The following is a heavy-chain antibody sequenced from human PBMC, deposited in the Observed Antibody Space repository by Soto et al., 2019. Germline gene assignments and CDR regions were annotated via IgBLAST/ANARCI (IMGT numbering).Heavy chain of an antibody. D-gene: IGHD4-17*01. CDR1: GFTFSSYW. J-gene: IGHJ4*02. Sequence: LRLSCAASGFTFSSYWMSWVRQAPGKGLEWVANIKQDGSEKYYVDSVKGRFTISRDNAKNSLYLQMNSLRAEDTAVYYCARDLSGYGDYHFDYWGQGTLVTVSS. CDR3: ARDLSGYGDYHFDY. CDR2: IKQDGSEK. V-gene: IGHV3-7*03.